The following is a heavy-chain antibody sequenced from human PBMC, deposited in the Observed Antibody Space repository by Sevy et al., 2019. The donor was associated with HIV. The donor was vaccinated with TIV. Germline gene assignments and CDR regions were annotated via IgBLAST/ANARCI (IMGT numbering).Heavy chain of an antibody. CDR3: ARVYYYAYRGPGY. J-gene: IGHJ4*02. CDR1: GYTFTNYY. Sequence: ASVKVSCKASGYTFTNYYIHWVRQAPGQGLEWMGLINPSGGSTSNAQKFQGRVTMTRDTSTSTVYMELSSLRSEDTDVYYCARVYYYAYRGPGYWGQGTLVTVSS. V-gene: IGHV1-46*01. CDR2: INPSGGST. D-gene: IGHD3-16*01.